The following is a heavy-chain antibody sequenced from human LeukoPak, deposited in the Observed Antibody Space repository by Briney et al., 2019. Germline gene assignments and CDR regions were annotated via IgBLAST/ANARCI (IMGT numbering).Heavy chain of an antibody. CDR1: GFPFSSCA. CDR3: VRGYSFGPYGMDV. Sequence: GGSLRLSCSASGFPFSSCAMHWVRQAPGEGLEYVSAISDSGGSTYYADSVKGRFTISRDNSKNTLYLQMSSLRAEDTAVYFCVRGYSFGPYGMDVWGQGTTVTVSS. J-gene: IGHJ6*02. CDR2: ISDSGGST. D-gene: IGHD2-15*01. V-gene: IGHV3-64D*09.